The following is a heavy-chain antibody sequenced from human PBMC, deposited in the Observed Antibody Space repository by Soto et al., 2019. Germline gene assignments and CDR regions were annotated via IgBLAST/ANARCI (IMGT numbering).Heavy chain of an antibody. V-gene: IGHV1-18*01. Sequence: QVHLVQSGAEVKKPGASVKVSCKASGYTFTSYGITCVRQAPGQGLEWMGWISAHNGNTDYAQKLQGRVIVTRDTSTSTAYMELRSLRSDDTAVYYCARGRYGDYWGQGALVTVSS. CDR1: GYTFTSYG. D-gene: IGHD1-1*01. J-gene: IGHJ4*02. CDR3: ARGRYGDY. CDR2: ISAHNGNT.